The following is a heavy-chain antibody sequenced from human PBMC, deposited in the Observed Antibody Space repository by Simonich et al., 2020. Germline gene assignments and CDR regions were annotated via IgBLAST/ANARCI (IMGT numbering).Heavy chain of an antibody. Sequence: VQLVESGVGLVKPGVSVILFCLASGFTFSSYRMDWVRQDPEKGLECDSTINSSSNCRNHADSVTARFNISRDNTKNSLELKMISLSAEDTDVCYCARDAAGDYWGQGTLVTVSS. CDR3: ARDAAGDY. J-gene: IGHJ4*02. V-gene: IGHV3-21*01. D-gene: IGHD6-13*01. CDR2: INSSSNCR. CDR1: GFTFSSYR.